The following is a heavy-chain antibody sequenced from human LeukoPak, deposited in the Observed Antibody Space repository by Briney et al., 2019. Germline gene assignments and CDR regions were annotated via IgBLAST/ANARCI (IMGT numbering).Heavy chain of an antibody. CDR2: IRSKAYGGTT. CDR3: TRTKYYDFWSGYDYYMDV. CDR1: GFTFSSYW. D-gene: IGHD3-3*01. J-gene: IGHJ6*03. V-gene: IGHV3-49*04. Sequence: GGSLRLSCAASGFTFSSYWMSWVRQAPGKGLEWVGFIRSKAYGGTTEYAASVKGRFTISRDDSKSIAYLQMNSLKTEDTAVYYCTRTKYYDFWSGYDYYMDVWGKGTTVTVSS.